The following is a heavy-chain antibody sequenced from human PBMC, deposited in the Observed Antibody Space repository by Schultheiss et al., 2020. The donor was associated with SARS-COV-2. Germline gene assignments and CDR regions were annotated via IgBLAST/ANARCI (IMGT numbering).Heavy chain of an antibody. CDR2: ISRGSNYI. D-gene: IGHD5-24*01. J-gene: IGHJ4*02. Sequence: GESLKISCAVSGFTFSSYVMSWVRQAPGKGLEWVSGISRGSNYIYYADSVKGRFTISRDNAKNSLYLQMNSLRAEDTAVYYCVKEGEEMGTSWGQGTLVTVSS. V-gene: IGHV3-21*04. CDR1: GFTFSSYV. CDR3: VKEGEEMGTS.